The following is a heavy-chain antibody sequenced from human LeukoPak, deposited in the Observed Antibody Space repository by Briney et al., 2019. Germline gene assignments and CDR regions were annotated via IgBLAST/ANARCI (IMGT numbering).Heavy chain of an antibody. CDR1: GFTVSSNY. CDR3: ASSTYYSGSGSHDY. V-gene: IGHV3-53*01. CDR2: IYSGGST. J-gene: IGHJ4*02. D-gene: IGHD3-10*01. Sequence: GGSLRHSCAASGFTVSSNYMSWVRQAPGKGLEWVSVIYSGGSTYYADSVKGRFTISRDNSKNTLYLQMNSLRAEDTAVYYCASSTYYSGSGSHDYWGQGTLVTVSS.